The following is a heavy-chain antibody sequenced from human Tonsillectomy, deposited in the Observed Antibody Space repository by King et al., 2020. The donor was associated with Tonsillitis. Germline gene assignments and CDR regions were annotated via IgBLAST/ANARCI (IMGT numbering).Heavy chain of an antibody. V-gene: IGHV3-33*05. CDR1: GFIFSSYA. Sequence: VQLVESGGGVVQPGMSLRLSCAASGFIFSSYAMHWVRRAPGKGLEWVAVISYDGSNKYYADSVKGRFTISRDISKNTLYLQMNSLRAEDTAVYYCARSYGSGSYWYYYGMDVWGQGTTVTVSS. CDR3: ARSYGSGSYWYYYGMDV. J-gene: IGHJ6*02. CDR2: ISYDGSNK. D-gene: IGHD3-10*01.